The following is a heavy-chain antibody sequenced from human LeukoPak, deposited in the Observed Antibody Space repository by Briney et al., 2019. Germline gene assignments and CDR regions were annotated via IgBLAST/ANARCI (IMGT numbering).Heavy chain of an antibody. V-gene: IGHV3-48*03. CDR1: GFMFSSYE. J-gene: IGHJ5*02. CDR3: VRERATHSSYDSPDGNGFDP. D-gene: IGHD3-16*01. CDR2: ICSGGTLI. Sequence: PGVSLRLSCAASGFMFSSYEMNWVRQAPGKGLEWVSYICSGGTLIHYAESVKGRFTISRDNAKQSLYLQMNSLRAEDTAVYYCVRERATHSSYDSPDGNGFDPWGQGTLVTVSS.